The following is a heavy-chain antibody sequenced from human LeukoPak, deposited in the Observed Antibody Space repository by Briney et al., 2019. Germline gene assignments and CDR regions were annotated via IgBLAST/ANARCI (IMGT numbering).Heavy chain of an antibody. CDR3: RSTSIAIFREW. V-gene: IGHV1-18*01. CDR2: VSVNSGYT. J-gene: IGHJ1*01. D-gene: IGHD3-3*01. CDR1: GDTLANYG. Sequence: GASVKVSCKASGDTLANYGFTWVQQAPGHGLEWVGWVSVNSGYTTSAQKFQGRVTLTTDSSTNTGYMELRSLTSDDTAVYCSRSTSIAIFREWWGQGTLVIVSS.